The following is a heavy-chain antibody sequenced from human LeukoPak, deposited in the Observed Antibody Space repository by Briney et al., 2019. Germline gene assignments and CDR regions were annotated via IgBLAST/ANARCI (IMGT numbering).Heavy chain of an antibody. V-gene: IGHV4-61*01. CDR1: GGSVSSGSYY. D-gene: IGHD3-16*01. Sequence: PSETLSLTCTVSGGSVSSGSYYWSWIRQPPGKGLEWIGYIHDSGSTNYNPSLKSRVTISADTSKNQFSLKLSSVTAADTAVYYCARGEWLSSFHIWGQGTMVTVSS. CDR3: ARGEWLSSFHI. CDR2: IHDSGST. J-gene: IGHJ3*02.